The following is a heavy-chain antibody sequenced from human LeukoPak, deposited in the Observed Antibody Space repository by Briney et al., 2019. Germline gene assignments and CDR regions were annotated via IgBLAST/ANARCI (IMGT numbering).Heavy chain of an antibody. CDR3: ARDGGRDLYYYMDV. V-gene: IGHV1-2*02. CDR1: GYTFTGYY. D-gene: IGHD3-3*01. J-gene: IGHJ6*03. Sequence: ASVKVSCKASGYTFTGYYMHWVRQAPGQGLEWMGWVNPNSGGTNYAQKFQGRVTMTRDTSISTAYMELSRLRSDDTAVYYCARDGGRDLYYYMDVWGKGTTVTVSS. CDR2: VNPNSGGT.